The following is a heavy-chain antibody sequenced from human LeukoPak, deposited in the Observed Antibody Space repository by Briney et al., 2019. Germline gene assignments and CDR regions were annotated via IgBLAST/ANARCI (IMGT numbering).Heavy chain of an antibody. CDR2: VYHSGST. V-gene: IGHV4-38-2*02. CDR3: ARLGAYYYDSSGYYYNRYFDY. J-gene: IGHJ4*02. D-gene: IGHD3-22*01. CDR1: GYSISSGYY. Sequence: SETLSLTCTISGYSISSGYYWGWIRQSPGKGLEWIGSVYHSGSTYYNPSLKSPVTISVDTSKNQFSLELSSVTAADTAVYYCARLGAYYYDSSGYYYNRYFDYWGQGILVTVSS.